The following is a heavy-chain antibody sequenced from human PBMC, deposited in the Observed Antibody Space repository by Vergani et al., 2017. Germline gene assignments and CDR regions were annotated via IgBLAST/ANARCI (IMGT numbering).Heavy chain of an antibody. D-gene: IGHD6-13*01. V-gene: IGHV4-4*03. J-gene: IGHJ5*02. Sequence: QVQLQESGPGLVKPPGTLSLTCAVSGGSISGTNWWSWVRQSPGKGLEWIGEIYHSGSTNYNPSLKSRVTISVDTSKNQFSLKLSSVTAADTAVYYCARSAAAGTKSVWFDPWGQGTLVTVSS. CDR3: ARSAAAGTKSVWFDP. CDR1: GGSISGTNW. CDR2: IYHSGST.